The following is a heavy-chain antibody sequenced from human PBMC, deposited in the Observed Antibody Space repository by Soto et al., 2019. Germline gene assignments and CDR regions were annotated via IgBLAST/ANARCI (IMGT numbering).Heavy chain of an antibody. J-gene: IGHJ5*02. CDR3: AKDPRGTDP. D-gene: IGHD1-7*01. Sequence: GGSLRLSCAASGFTFSSYGMHWVLQAPGKGREWVAVISYDGSNKYYADSVKGRFTISRDNSKNTLYLQMNSLRAEDTAVYYCAKDPRGTDPWGQGTLVTVSS. CDR2: ISYDGSNK. V-gene: IGHV3-30*18. CDR1: GFTFSSYG.